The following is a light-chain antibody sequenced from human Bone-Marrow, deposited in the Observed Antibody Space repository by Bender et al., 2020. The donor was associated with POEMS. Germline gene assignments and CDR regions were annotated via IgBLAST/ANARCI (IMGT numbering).Light chain of an antibody. J-gene: IGLJ2*01. CDR3: NSRDSSGNHPV. Sequence: SSELTQDPAVSVALGQTVRITCHGDSLRDYHATWYQQKPGQAPLLVIYGKDKRPSGIPDRFSGSSSGNTASLTITGAQAEDEADYYCNSRDSSGNHPVFGGGTKLTVL. CDR1: SLRDYH. CDR2: GKD. V-gene: IGLV3-19*01.